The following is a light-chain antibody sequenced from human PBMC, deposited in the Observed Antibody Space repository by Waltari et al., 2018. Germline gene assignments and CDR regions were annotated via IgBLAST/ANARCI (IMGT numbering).Light chain of an antibody. V-gene: IGLV2-8*01. Sequence: QSALTQPPSASGSPGQSVTISCTGTTSDVGGYNFVSWYQQHPGKAPKLMLYEVIKRPSGVPDRFSGSKSGSTASLTVSGLQAEDEADYYCSSYAGSNNLVFGGGTKLTVL. CDR3: SSYAGSNNLV. CDR1: TSDVGGYNF. CDR2: EVI. J-gene: IGLJ2*01.